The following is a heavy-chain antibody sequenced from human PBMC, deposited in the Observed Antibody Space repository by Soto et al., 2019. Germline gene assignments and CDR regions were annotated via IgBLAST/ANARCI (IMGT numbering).Heavy chain of an antibody. D-gene: IGHD3-10*01. Sequence: QVQLVQSGAEVKKPGASVKVSCKASGYTFTGYYMHWVRQAPGQGLEWMGWINPNSGGTNYAQKFQGRVTMTRDTSISTAYMELSRLRSDDTAVYYCGREGYYYGSGGGTDWFDPWGQGTLVTVSS. J-gene: IGHJ5*02. CDR1: GYTFTGYY. V-gene: IGHV1-2*02. CDR2: INPNSGGT. CDR3: GREGYYYGSGGGTDWFDP.